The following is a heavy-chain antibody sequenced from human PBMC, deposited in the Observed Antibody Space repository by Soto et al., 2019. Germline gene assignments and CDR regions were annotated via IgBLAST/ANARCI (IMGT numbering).Heavy chain of an antibody. D-gene: IGHD1-26*01. CDR1: GYTFTSYA. CDR2: INAGNGNT. J-gene: IGHJ4*02. Sequence: QVQLVQSGAEVKKPGASVKVSCKASGYTFTSYAMHWVRQAPGQRLEWMGWINAGNGNTKYSQKFQGRVTITRDTSASTAYMELSGLRSEDTAVYYCARDERYSGSYYFDYWGQGTLVTVSS. CDR3: ARDERYSGSYYFDY. V-gene: IGHV1-3*01.